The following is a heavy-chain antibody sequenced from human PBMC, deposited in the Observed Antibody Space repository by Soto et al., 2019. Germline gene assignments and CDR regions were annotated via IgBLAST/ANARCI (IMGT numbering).Heavy chain of an antibody. V-gene: IGHV1-69*13. Sequence: ASGKVSCKASGGTFSSYAISWVRQAPGQGLEWMGGIIPIFGTANYPQEFQGRVTITADESTSTAYMELSSLRSEDTAVYYCARDSSVGYCSGGICPLLPLFDYWGQGTLVTVSS. CDR3: ARDSSVGYCSGGICPLLPLFDY. D-gene: IGHD2-15*01. CDR1: GGTFSSYA. J-gene: IGHJ4*02. CDR2: IIPIFGTA.